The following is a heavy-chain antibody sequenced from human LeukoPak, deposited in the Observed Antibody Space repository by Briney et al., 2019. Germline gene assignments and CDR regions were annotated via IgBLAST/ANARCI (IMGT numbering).Heavy chain of an antibody. Sequence: GGSLRLSCELSGITFIEAWMSWVRQAPGKGLEWVGRIKGTNSGGTTAYAAPVKGRFTISRDDSQSMMYLQMDSLKSEDTAVYFCTWIDCSGGSCYFASWGQGTLVTISS. CDR2: IKGTNSGGTT. J-gene: IGHJ4*02. CDR1: GITFIEAW. CDR3: TWIDCSGGSCYFAS. D-gene: IGHD2-15*01. V-gene: IGHV3-15*01.